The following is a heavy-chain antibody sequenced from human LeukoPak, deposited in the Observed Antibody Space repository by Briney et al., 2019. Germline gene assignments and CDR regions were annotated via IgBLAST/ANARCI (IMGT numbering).Heavy chain of an antibody. CDR2: ISGYNGNT. CDR3: ARTHVPYDSSGYYYGYYYYYYMDV. D-gene: IGHD3-22*01. CDR1: GYTFTNYG. Sequence: ASVKVSCKTSGYTFTNYGINWVRQAPGQGLEWMGWISGYNGNTNYAQKLQGRVTMTTDTSTSTAYMELRSLRSDDTAVYYCARTHVPYDSSGYYYGYYYYYYMDVWGKGTTVTVSS. V-gene: IGHV1-18*04. J-gene: IGHJ6*03.